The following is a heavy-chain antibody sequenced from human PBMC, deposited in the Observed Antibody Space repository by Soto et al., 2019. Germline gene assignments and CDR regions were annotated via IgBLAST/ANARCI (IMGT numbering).Heavy chain of an antibody. CDR2: IYYSGST. J-gene: IGHJ5*02. D-gene: IGHD3-9*01. V-gene: IGHV4-31*03. CDR3: PIGSPVLRSFDWLPIAP. Sequence: QVQLQESGPGLVKPSQTLSLTCTVSGGSISSGGYYWSWIRQHPGKGLEWIGYIYYSGSTYYNPSPKGRVTKSVDTSKNQFSLKLSSVTAADTAVYYCPIGSPVLRSFDWLPIAPWGQGTLATVSS. CDR1: GGSISSGGYY.